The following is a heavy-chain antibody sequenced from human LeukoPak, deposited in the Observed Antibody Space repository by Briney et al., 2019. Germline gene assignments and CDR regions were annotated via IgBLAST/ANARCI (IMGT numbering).Heavy chain of an antibody. V-gene: IGHV4-34*01. CDR2: INHSGST. CDR1: GGSFSGYY. J-gene: IGHJ6*02. D-gene: IGHD6-6*01. Sequence: PSETLSLTCAVYGGSFSGYYWSWIRQPPGKGLEWIGEINHSGSTNYNPSLKSRVTISVDTSKNQFSLKLSSVTAADTAVYYCARFTRSSSSHYYYYAMDVWGQGTTVTVSS. CDR3: ARFTRSSSSHYYYYAMDV.